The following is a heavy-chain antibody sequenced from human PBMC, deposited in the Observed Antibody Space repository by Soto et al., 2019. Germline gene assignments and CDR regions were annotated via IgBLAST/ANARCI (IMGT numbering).Heavy chain of an antibody. D-gene: IGHD5-18*01. CDR1: GGSISSYY. Sequence: PSETLSLTCTVSGGSISSYYWSWIRQPPGKGLEWIGYIYYSGSTNYNPSLKSRVTISVDTSKNQFSLKLSSVTAADTAVYYCARDRNTATDYGMDVWGQGTTVTVSS. V-gene: IGHV4-59*01. CDR2: IYYSGST. CDR3: ARDRNTATDYGMDV. J-gene: IGHJ6*02.